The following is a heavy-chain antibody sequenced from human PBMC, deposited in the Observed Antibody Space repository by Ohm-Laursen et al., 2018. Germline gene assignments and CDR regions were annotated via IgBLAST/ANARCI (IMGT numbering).Heavy chain of an antibody. J-gene: IGHJ4*02. CDR2: INANSGAT. CDR1: GYTFTDYY. Sequence: SSVKVSCKASGYTFTDYYMHWVRQAPGQGLEWMGWINANSGATHYAQKFQGRVTVTRDTSISTAYMELSRLRSDDTAVYYCARADYYDSSDCWGQGTLVTVSS. D-gene: IGHD3-22*01. CDR3: ARADYYDSSDC. V-gene: IGHV1-2*02.